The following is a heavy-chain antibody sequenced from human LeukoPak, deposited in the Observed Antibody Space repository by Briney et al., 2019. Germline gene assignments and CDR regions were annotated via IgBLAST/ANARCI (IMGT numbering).Heavy chain of an antibody. CDR1: GFTVSDNY. D-gene: IGHD5-24*01. CDR2: FYRGVRT. J-gene: IGHJ4*02. CDR3: ARGEGYNFFGY. V-gene: IGHV3-66*01. Sequence: SGGSLRLSCAASGFTVSDNYMSWVRQAPGKGLEWVSVFYRGVRTYYAESVNGRFTISRDNSKNTVDLQMNSLRGEDTAVYYCARGEGYNFFGYWGQGTLVTVSS.